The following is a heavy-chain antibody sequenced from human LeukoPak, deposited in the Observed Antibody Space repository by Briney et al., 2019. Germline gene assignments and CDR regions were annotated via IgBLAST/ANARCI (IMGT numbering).Heavy chain of an antibody. J-gene: IGHJ4*02. Sequence: PGGSLRLSCAASGFTFSSYAMHWVRQAPGKGLEWVAVISYDGSNKYYADSVKGRFTISRDNSKNTLYLQMNSLRAEGTAVYYCGSWGGFTFGGVIDYLDYWGQGTLVTVSS. V-gene: IGHV3-30*04. CDR1: GFTFSSYA. CDR3: GSWGGFTFGGVIDYLDY. D-gene: IGHD3-16*02. CDR2: ISYDGSNK.